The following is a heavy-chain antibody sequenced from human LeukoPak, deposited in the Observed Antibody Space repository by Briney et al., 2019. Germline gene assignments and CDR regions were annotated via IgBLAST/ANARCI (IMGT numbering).Heavy chain of an antibody. D-gene: IGHD1-26*01. V-gene: IGHV4-61*05. Sequence: SGPTLVNPTQTLTLTCTFSGFSLSTSGVGVGWIRQPPGKALEWIGYIYYSGSTNYNPALKSRVTISVDTSKNQFSLKLSSVTAADTAVYYCARQRGRWDSFDYWGQGTLVTVSS. CDR3: ARQRGRWDSFDY. CDR1: GFSLSTSGVG. CDR2: IYYSGST. J-gene: IGHJ4*02.